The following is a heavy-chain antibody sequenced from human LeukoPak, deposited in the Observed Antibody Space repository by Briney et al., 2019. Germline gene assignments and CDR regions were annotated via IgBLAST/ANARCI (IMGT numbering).Heavy chain of an antibody. CDR1: GFTFSTYA. CDR2: ISYDGSNK. J-gene: IGHJ4*02. V-gene: IGHV3-30-3*01. D-gene: IGHD5/OR15-5a*01. CDR3: ARDLVF. Sequence: GRSLRLSCAASGFTFSTYAMHWVRQGPGKGLEWVAVISYDGSNKYYADSVKGRFTISRDNAKNSLYLQMNSLRAEDTAVYYCARDLVFGGQGTLVTVSS.